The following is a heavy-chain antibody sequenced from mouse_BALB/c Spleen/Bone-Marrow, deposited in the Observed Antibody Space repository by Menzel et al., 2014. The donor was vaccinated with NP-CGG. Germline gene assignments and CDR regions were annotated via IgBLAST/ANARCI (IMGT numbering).Heavy chain of an antibody. D-gene: IGHD2-10*02. CDR2: IDPENGDT. V-gene: IGHV14-4*02. CDR1: GFNIKDSY. Sequence: EVQLQQSGAELVRSGASVKLSCTGSGFNIKDSYIHWVKQRPGQGLEWIGWIDPENGDTEYAPKFQGEATMTADTSSNTAYLQPSXLXSXDTAVXYXTPYGNYGWEYWGQGTSVTVSS. CDR3: TPYGNYGWEY. J-gene: IGHJ4*01.